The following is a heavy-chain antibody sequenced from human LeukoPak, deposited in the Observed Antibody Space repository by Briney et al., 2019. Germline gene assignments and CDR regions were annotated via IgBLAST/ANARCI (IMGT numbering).Heavy chain of an antibody. CDR1: GFTFSNYA. Sequence: GGSLRFSCVASGFTFSNYAMSWVRQAPEKGLDWVSVISGSAHKIRYADSVKGRFTISRDNSENTVYLQMNNLRAKDTALYYCAGRVTGYSSGYVYWGQGTLVTVSS. CDR3: AGRVTGYSSGYVY. V-gene: IGHV3-23*01. D-gene: IGHD5-18*01. CDR2: ISGSAHKI. J-gene: IGHJ4*02.